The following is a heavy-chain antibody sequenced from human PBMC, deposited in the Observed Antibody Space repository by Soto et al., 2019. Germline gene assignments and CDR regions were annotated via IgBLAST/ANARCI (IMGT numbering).Heavy chain of an antibody. CDR2: ISNDGSNI. J-gene: IGHJ4*02. CDR3: AKAFGNYSAFDY. CDR1: GFSFSTYG. Sequence: QVHLLESGGGVVKPGRSLRLSCAASGFSFSTYGMHWVRQAPGKGLERVAFISNDGSNIYYVDSVKGRFTISRDNSKNTLYLQMNSLRADDTAVYFCAKAFGNYSAFDYWGQGTLVTGS. D-gene: IGHD1-26*01. V-gene: IGHV3-30*18.